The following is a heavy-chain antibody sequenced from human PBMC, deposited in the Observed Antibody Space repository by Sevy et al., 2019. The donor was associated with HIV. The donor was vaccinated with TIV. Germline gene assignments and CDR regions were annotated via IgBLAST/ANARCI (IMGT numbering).Heavy chain of an antibody. CDR2: ISYDGSNK. D-gene: IGHD2-15*01. CDR3: ARDGVDCSGGSCYHLFDY. J-gene: IGHJ4*02. V-gene: IGHV3-30-3*01. CDR1: GFTFSRYA. Sequence: GGSLRLSCAASGFTFSRYAMHWVRQAPGKGLEWVAVISYDGSNKYYADSVKGRFTISRDNSKNTLYLQMNSLRAEDTAVYYCARDGVDCSGGSCYHLFDYWGQGTLVTVSS.